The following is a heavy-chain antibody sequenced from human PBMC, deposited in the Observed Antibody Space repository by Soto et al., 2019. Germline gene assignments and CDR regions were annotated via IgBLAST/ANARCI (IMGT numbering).Heavy chain of an antibody. CDR1: GGSITSTNHY. D-gene: IGHD2-8*02. CDR3: AREVSGTGAFDY. Sequence: QVQLEQSGPGLVKPSQTLSLTCNISGGSITSTNHYWSWIRQSPMEGLEWIGYIFDSGNTHYNPSFKGRVTLLGDTSQSQFSLTMHSVTVADSAVYYCAREVSGTGAFDYWGRGTLVTVSS. CDR2: IFDSGNT. V-gene: IGHV4-31*02. J-gene: IGHJ4*02.